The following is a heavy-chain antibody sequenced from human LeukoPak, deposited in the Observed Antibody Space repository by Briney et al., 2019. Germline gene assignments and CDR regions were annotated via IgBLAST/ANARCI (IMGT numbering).Heavy chain of an antibody. D-gene: IGHD3-3*01. CDR3: ASPLAIFSTGGAFDI. CDR1: GFTFSSYW. CDR2: INSDGSST. Sequence: PGGSLRLSCAASGFTFSSYWMHWVRQAPGKGLVWVSRINSDGSSTSYADSVKGRFTISRDNAKNTLYLQMNSLRAEDTAVYYCASPLAIFSTGGAFDIWGQGTMVTVSS. J-gene: IGHJ3*02. V-gene: IGHV3-74*01.